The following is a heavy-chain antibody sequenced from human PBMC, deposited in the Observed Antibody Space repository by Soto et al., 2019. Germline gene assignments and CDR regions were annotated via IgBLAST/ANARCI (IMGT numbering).Heavy chain of an antibody. CDR1: GFTFSGYA. J-gene: IGHJ4*01. Sequence: GGTLRLSCAASGFTFSGYAMSWVRQAPEKGLEWVSTIIGSYDTTYYADSVQGRLIISRDSSKNTLYLQMNHSTAEATAAYYFVKCQRYHDRSWISRYFCDRGQGTRGTVSS. D-gene: IGHD3-22*01. V-gene: IGHV3-23*01. CDR3: VKCQRYHDRSWISRYFCD. CDR2: IIGSYDTT.